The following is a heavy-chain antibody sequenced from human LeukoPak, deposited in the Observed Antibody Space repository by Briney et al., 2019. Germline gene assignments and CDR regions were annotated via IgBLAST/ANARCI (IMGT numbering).Heavy chain of an antibody. J-gene: IGHJ4*02. V-gene: IGHV3-30-3*01. CDR2: ISYDGSNK. CDR3: ARGYYDSSGYFTY. CDR1: GFTFSSYA. Sequence: PGGSLRLSCAASGFTFSSYAMHWVRQAPGKGLEWVAVISYDGSNKYYADSVKGRFTISRDNSKNTLYLQMNSLRAEDTAVYYCARGYYDSSGYFTYWGQGTLVTVSS. D-gene: IGHD3-22*01.